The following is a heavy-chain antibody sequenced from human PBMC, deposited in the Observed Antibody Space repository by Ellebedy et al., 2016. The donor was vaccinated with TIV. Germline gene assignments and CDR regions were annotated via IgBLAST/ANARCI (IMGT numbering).Heavy chain of an antibody. J-gene: IGHJ4*02. CDR1: GFTFSTYA. V-gene: IGHV3-23*01. CDR2: ISGSGDAT. D-gene: IGHD6-19*01. Sequence: GGSLRLSXAASGFTFSTYAMSWVRQAPGKGLEWVSAISGSGDATYYADSVKGRFTISRDNSKNTLYLQMNSLRAEDTAVYYCARAPPGSGPDYWGQGTLVTVSS. CDR3: ARAPPGSGPDY.